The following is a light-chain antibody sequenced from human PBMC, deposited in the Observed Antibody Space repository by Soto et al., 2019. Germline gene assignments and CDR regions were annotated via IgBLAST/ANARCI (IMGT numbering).Light chain of an antibody. J-gene: IGKJ4*01. Sequence: DIKMTQSPSSLSASVGDRVTIACQSSHDVSRNLNWLQQKPGEAPKLLIYDASNLERGVPSRFSGSGSGTDFTLIISRLQPEYVATYYWQQYSSMVSFGGGTAIEIK. CDR3: QQYSSMVS. V-gene: IGKV1-33*01. CDR1: HDVSRN. CDR2: DAS.